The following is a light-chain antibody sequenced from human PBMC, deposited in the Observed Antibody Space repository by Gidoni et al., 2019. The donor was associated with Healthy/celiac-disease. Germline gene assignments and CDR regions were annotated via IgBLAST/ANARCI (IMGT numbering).Light chain of an antibody. Sequence: EIVLTQSPATLSLSPGERATLSCRASQSVSSSYLAGYQQKPGQAPRLLIYGASSRATGIPDRFSGSGSGTDLTLTISRLEPEDFAVYYCQQYGSSPRTFGQGTKVEIK. CDR1: QSVSSSY. CDR2: GAS. V-gene: IGKV3-20*01. CDR3: QQYGSSPRT. J-gene: IGKJ1*01.